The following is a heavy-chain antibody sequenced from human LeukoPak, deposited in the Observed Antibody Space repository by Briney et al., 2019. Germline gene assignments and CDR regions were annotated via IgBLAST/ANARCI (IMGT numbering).Heavy chain of an antibody. Sequence: SGGSLRLSCAASGFTFSSYSMNWVRQAPGKGLEWVSSNSSSSSYIYYADSVKGRFTISRDNAKNSLYLQMNSLRAEDTAVYYCARDDYYGSGSYFKYYYYYMDVWGKGTTVTVSS. V-gene: IGHV3-21*01. J-gene: IGHJ6*03. CDR2: NSSSSSYI. D-gene: IGHD3-10*01. CDR3: ARDDYYGSGSYFKYYYYYMDV. CDR1: GFTFSSYS.